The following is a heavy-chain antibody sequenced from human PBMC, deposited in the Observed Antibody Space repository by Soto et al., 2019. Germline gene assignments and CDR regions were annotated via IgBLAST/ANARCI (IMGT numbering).Heavy chain of an antibody. J-gene: IGHJ4*02. D-gene: IGHD3-10*01. V-gene: IGHV3-23*01. Sequence: GGSLRLSCAASGFTFSSYGMSWVRQAPGKGLEWVSAISGSGGSTYYADSVKGRFTISRDNSKNTLYLQMNSLRAEDTAVYYCAKSFRDFGQLDYWGQGTLVTVSS. CDR2: ISGSGGST. CDR3: AKSFRDFGQLDY. CDR1: GFTFSSYG.